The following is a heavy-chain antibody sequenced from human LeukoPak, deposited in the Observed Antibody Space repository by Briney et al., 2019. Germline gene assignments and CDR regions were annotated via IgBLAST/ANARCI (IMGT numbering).Heavy chain of an antibody. J-gene: IGHJ4*02. V-gene: IGHV4-30-4*01. CDR3: ARDYYDSSGHQYHDY. D-gene: IGHD3-22*01. CDR2: IYYSGST. Sequence: SETLSLTCTVSGGSISSGDYYWSWIRQPPGKGLEWIGYIYYSGSTYYNPSLKSRVTISVDTSKNQFSLKLSSVTAADTAVYYCARDYYDSSGHQYHDYWGQGTLVTVSS. CDR1: GGSISSGDYY.